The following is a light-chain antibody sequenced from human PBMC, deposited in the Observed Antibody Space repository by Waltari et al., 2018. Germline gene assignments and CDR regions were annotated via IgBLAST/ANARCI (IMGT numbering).Light chain of an antibody. CDR3: SSYTLTNPVV. Sequence: QSVVTQPASVSGSPGQSISISCTGTSNDIGATDYVSWYQQHPGRAPQLVISDVSVRPSGVPIRFSGSTSGNTASLTISGLQAEDEALYYCSSYTLTNPVVFGGGTKLTVL. J-gene: IGLJ2*01. CDR1: SNDIGATDY. CDR2: DVS. V-gene: IGLV2-14*03.